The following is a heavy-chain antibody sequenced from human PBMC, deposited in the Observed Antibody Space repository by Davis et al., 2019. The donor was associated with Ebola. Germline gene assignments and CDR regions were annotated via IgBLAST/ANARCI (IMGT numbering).Heavy chain of an antibody. V-gene: IGHV4-34*01. CDR3: ARGPRQGYSSSSRNWFDP. CDR1: GGSFSGYY. D-gene: IGHD6-6*01. Sequence: SETLSLTCAVYGGSFSGYYWSWIRQPPGKGLEWIGEINHSGSTNYNPSLKSRVTISVDTSKNQFSLKLSSVTAADTAVYYCARGPRQGYSSSSRNWFDPWGQGTLVTVSS. CDR2: INHSGST. J-gene: IGHJ5*02.